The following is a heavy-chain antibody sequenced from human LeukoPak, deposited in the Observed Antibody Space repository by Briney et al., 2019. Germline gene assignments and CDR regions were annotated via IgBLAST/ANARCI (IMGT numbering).Heavy chain of an antibody. V-gene: IGHV4-39*01. J-gene: IGHJ4*02. Sequence: SETLSLTCTVSGGSISIVTSYWGWIRQPPGKGLEWIASIHYSGNTYYNPSLKSRVTISVDTSKNQFSLKLSSVTAADTAMYYCARRNGLFDYWGQGTLVTVSS. CDR3: ARRNGLFDY. CDR2: IHYSGNT. D-gene: IGHD1-1*01. CDR1: GGSISIVTSY.